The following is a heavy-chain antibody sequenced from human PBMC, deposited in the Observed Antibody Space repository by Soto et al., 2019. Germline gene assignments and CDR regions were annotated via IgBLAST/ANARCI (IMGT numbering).Heavy chain of an antibody. J-gene: IGHJ5*02. CDR3: ARDPIPGYDSSGSLQNWFDP. CDR1: GFTFSSYA. D-gene: IGHD3-22*01. V-gene: IGHV3-23*01. Sequence: PGGSLRLSCAASGFTFSSYAMSWVRQAPGKGLEWVAAISGNGGSTYYADSVKGRFTISRDNSKNTLYLQMNSLRAEDTAVYYCARDPIPGYDSSGSLQNWFDPWGQGTLVTVSS. CDR2: ISGNGGST.